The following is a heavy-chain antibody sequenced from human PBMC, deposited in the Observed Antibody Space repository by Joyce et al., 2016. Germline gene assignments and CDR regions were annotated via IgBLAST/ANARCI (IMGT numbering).Heavy chain of an antibody. Sequence: EVQLLESGGGLVQPGGSLRLSCAASGFTFSKSGIYWGRQAPGKGLGWVSGISSSGGTTNYADPVKGRFIISRDNSKNTVYLQMSSLRADDTAVYYCGKKGTGDATGSYVDNWGQGTQVTVSS. D-gene: IGHD2-15*01. V-gene: IGHV3-23*01. CDR1: GFTFSKSG. J-gene: IGHJ4*02. CDR2: ISSSGGTT. CDR3: GKKGTGDATGSYVDN.